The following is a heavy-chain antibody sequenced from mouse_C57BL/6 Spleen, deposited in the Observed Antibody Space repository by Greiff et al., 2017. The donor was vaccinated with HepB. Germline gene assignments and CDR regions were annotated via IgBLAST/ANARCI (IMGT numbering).Heavy chain of an antibody. D-gene: IGHD3-3*01. J-gene: IGHJ4*01. V-gene: IGHV5-17*01. Sequence: EVQVVESGGGLVKPGGSLKLSCSASGFTFSDYGMHWVRQAPETGLEWVAYISSGSSSIYYADTVKGRFTISRDNAKNNLYLQMTSLRSEDTAMYYCSRARGHAMDYWGQGTSVTVSS. CDR2: ISSGSSSI. CDR3: SRARGHAMDY. CDR1: GFTFSDYG.